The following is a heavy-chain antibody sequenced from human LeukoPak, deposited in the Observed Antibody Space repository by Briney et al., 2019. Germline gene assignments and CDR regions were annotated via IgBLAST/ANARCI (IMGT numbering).Heavy chain of an antibody. Sequence: NPSQTLSLTCTVSGGSISSGDYYWSWIRQPPGKGLEWIGYIYYSGSTYYNPSLKSRVTISVDTPKNQFSLKLSSVTAADAAVYYCARVPDRGYYYYYMDVWGKGTTVTVSS. CDR3: ARVPDRGYYYYYMDV. CDR2: IYYSGST. D-gene: IGHD3-10*01. J-gene: IGHJ6*03. CDR1: GGSISSGDYY. V-gene: IGHV4-30-4*08.